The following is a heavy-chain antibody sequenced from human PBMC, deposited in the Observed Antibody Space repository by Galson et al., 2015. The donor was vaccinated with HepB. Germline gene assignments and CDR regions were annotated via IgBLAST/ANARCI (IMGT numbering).Heavy chain of an antibody. Sequence: SVKVSCKAPGYTFTSYGISWVRQAPGQGLEWMGWISAYNGNTNYAQKLQGRVTMTTDTSTSTAYMELRSLRSDDTAVYYCARDSMDKTGNSVYRYYYGMDVWGQGTTVTVSS. D-gene: IGHD1-7*01. CDR3: ARDSMDKTGNSVYRYYYGMDV. CDR2: ISAYNGNT. CDR1: GYTFTSYG. J-gene: IGHJ6*02. V-gene: IGHV1-18*04.